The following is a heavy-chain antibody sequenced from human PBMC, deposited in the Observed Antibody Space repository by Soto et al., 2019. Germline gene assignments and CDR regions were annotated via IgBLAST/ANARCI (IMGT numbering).Heavy chain of an antibody. V-gene: IGHV5-51*01. CDR2: IYPGDSDT. CDR3: ATPFLYGSGSYYAFDI. D-gene: IGHD3-10*01. CDR1: GYSFTNYW. Sequence: PGESLKISCKGSGYSFTNYWIGWVRQMPGKGLEWMGIIYPGDSDTRYSPSFQGQVTISADKSISTAYLQWSSLKASDTAMYYCATPFLYGSGSYYAFDIWGQGTMVTVSS. J-gene: IGHJ3*02.